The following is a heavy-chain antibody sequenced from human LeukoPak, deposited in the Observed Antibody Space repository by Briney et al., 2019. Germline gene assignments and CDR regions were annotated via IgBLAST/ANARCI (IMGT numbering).Heavy chain of an antibody. D-gene: IGHD2-2*01. CDR2: IYYSGST. J-gene: IGHJ6*02. CDR1: GGSISSYY. CDR3: ARRAYCSSTSCYYYYGMDV. V-gene: IGHV4-59*01. Sequence: SETLSLTCTVSGGSISSYYWSWIRQPPGKGLEWIGYIYYSGSTNYNPSLKSRVTISVDTSKNQFSLKLSSVTAADTAVYYCARRAYCSSTSCYYYYGMDVWGQGTTATVSS.